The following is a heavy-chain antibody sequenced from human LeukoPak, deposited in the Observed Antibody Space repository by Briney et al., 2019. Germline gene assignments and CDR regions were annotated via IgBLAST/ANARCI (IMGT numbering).Heavy chain of an antibody. CDR2: TFYDGSKS. Sequence: GGSLRLSCAASGFTFSTYGFHWVRQAPGKGLEWVAATFYDGSKSFYTDSVKGRFTISRDNSKNTLYLQMNSLRAEDSAVYYCARDRQEQHQVGSGNHLDSWFDSWGQGTLVTVSS. V-gene: IGHV3-33*01. J-gene: IGHJ5*01. CDR3: ARDRQEQHQVGSGNHLDSWFDS. CDR1: GFTFSTYG. D-gene: IGHD1-26*01.